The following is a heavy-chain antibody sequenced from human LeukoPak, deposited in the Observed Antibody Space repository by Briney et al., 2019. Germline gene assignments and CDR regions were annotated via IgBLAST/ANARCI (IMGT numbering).Heavy chain of an antibody. V-gene: IGHV3-21*01. CDR1: GFTFSSYS. D-gene: IGHD1-26*01. Sequence: GGSPRLSCAASGFTFSSYSMNWVRQAPGKGLEWVSSISSSSSYIYYADSVKGRFTISRDNAKNSLYLQMNSLRAEDTAVYYCARVSVVGAPNGDWGQGTLVTVSS. J-gene: IGHJ4*02. CDR3: ARVSVVGAPNGD. CDR2: ISSSSSYI.